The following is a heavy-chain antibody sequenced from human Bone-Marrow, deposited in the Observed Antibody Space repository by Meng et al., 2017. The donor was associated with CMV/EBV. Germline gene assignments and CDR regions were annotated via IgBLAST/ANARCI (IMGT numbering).Heavy chain of an antibody. J-gene: IGHJ4*02. Sequence: LSLKSRVTISVDTSKNQFSLKLSSVTAADTAVYYCAEIAAAGTIDYWGQGTLVTVSS. V-gene: IGHV4-39*07. D-gene: IGHD6-13*01. CDR3: AEIAAAGTIDY.